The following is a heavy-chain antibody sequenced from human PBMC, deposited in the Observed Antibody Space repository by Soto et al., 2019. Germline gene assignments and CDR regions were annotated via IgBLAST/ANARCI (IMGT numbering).Heavy chain of an antibody. CDR2: IIPIFGTA. V-gene: IGHV1-69*13. CDR3: AREGVPAAIGYYYYGMDV. J-gene: IGHJ6*02. CDR1: GGPFSSYA. D-gene: IGHD2-2*02. Sequence: GASVKVSFKAAGGPFSSYAISWVRQAPGQGLEWMGGIIPIFGTANYAQKFQGRVTITADESTSTAYMELSSLRSEDTAVYYCAREGVPAAIGYYYYGMDVWGQGTTVTVSS.